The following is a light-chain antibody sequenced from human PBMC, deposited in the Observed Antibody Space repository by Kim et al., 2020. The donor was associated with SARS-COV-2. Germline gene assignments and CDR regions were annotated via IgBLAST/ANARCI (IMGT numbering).Light chain of an antibody. CDR2: AAS. J-gene: IGKJ4*01. CDR1: QRIDTS. V-gene: IGKV1-39*01. Sequence: SASVGDRVTITCRAGQRIDTSLNWYQQKPGKVPKVLISAASSLQTGVPSRFSGSGSGTDFTLTISSLQPEDSATYYCQQSYDTPTFGGGTKVDIK. CDR3: QQSYDTPT.